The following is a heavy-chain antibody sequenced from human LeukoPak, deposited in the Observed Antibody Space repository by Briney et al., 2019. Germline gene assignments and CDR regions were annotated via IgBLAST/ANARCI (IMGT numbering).Heavy chain of an antibody. D-gene: IGHD6-13*01. CDR1: GFTFSDYY. Sequence: PGGSLRLSCAASGFTFSDYYMSWIRQAPGKGLEWVSYISSSGSTIYYADSVKGRFTISRDNAKNSLYLQMNSLRAEDTAVYYCARDFIAQGSNYHYMDVWGKGTTVTVSS. CDR3: ARDFIAQGSNYHYMDV. V-gene: IGHV3-11*01. J-gene: IGHJ6*03. CDR2: ISSSGSTI.